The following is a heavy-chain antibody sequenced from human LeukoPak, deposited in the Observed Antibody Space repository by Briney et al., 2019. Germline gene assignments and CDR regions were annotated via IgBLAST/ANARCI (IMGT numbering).Heavy chain of an antibody. V-gene: IGHV3-64D*06. CDR2: ISSDGGGT. CDR1: GFIFTPYA. Sequence: RGSLRLSCSASGFIFTPYAMHWVRQAPGKGLEYVSAISSDGGGTYYTDSVKGRFTISRDNSKSTLYLQMSSLRPEDTAVYYCVRYTDSSYPDWGQGTLVTVSS. J-gene: IGHJ4*02. CDR3: VRYTDSSYPD. D-gene: IGHD1-14*01.